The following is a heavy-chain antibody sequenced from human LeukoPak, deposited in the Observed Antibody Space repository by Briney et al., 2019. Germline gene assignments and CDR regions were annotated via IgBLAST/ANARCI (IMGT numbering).Heavy chain of an antibody. CDR2: IDYSGST. D-gene: IGHD6-6*01. J-gene: IGHJ4*02. Sequence: SETLSLTCTVSGGSISSGGYYWSWIRQHPGKGLEWIGYIDYSGSTYYNPSLKSRCTMSVDTSKNQFSLKLSSVTAADTAEYYCARTVAGRLDYWGQGTLVTVSS. CDR3: ARTVAGRLDY. V-gene: IGHV4-31*03. CDR1: GGSISSGGYY.